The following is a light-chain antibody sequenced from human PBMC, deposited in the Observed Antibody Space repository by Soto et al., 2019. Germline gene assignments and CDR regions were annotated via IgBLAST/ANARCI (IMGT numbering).Light chain of an antibody. J-gene: IGKJ1*01. CDR3: QQANSFPGA. V-gene: IGKV1-12*01. Sequence: DIPMTQSPSSVSASVGDRVTITCRASQGISSWLDWYQQKPGKAPKLLIYAASSLQCGVPSRFSGSVSGTDFTLTISSLQPEDFATYYCQQANSFPGAFGQGTKVEIK. CDR1: QGISSW. CDR2: AAS.